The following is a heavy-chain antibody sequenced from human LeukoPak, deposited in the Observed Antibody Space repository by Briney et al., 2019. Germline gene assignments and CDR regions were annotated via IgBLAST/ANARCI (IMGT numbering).Heavy chain of an antibody. CDR2: IYYSGTT. V-gene: IGHV4-59*01. CDR1: GGSMSTYY. CDR3: ARMNAFDI. Sequence: SETLSHICSVSGGSMSTYYWSWIRQPPGKGLEWIGFIYYSGTTNYNPSLKSRVTISLDTSSDRFSLKLSSVTAADTAVYYCARMNAFDIWGQGTMVTVSS. J-gene: IGHJ3*02.